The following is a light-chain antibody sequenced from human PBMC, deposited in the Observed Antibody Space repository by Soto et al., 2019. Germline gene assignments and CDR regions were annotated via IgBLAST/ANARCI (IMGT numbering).Light chain of an antibody. CDR3: QQYKNWPPAT. J-gene: IGKJ1*01. Sequence: EIMMTQSPATLSVSPGYGATLSCRASQSVGRDLAWYQQRPGQAPRLVMYGASTRATGIPARFSGSGSGTEFTLTISSLQSEDFAVYYCQQYKNWPPATFGQGTRVEI. CDR1: QSVGRD. V-gene: IGKV3-15*01. CDR2: GAS.